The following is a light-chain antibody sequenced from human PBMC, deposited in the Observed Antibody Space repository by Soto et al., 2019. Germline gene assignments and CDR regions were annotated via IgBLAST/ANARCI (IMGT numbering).Light chain of an antibody. V-gene: IGLV1-47*01. J-gene: IGLJ3*02. CDR1: RSNIGSHY. CDR3: ATWDDSLGRRVL. CDR2: KDS. Sequence: QSVVTQPPSASGAPGQWVTISCSGSRSNIGSHYISWYQHLPGTAPKLLIYKDSQRPSGVPDRFSGSKSGTSASLAIGGLRSEDEGSYYCATWDDSLGRRVLFGGGTNLTVL.